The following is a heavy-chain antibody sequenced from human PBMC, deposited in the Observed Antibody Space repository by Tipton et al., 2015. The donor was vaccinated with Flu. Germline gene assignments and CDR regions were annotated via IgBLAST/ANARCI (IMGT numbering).Heavy chain of an antibody. CDR2: ISAYNGNT. Sequence: QLVQSGAEVKKPGASVKVSCKASGYTFTSYGISWVRQAPGQGLEWMGWISAYNGNTNYAQKLQGRVTMTTDTSTSTAYMELRSLRSDDPPVYHWARLVFEYSSSPNWFGPWGQGTLVPVSS. J-gene: IGHJ5*02. D-gene: IGHD6-6*01. V-gene: IGHV1-18*01. CDR3: ARLVFEYSSSPNWFGP. CDR1: GYTFTSYG.